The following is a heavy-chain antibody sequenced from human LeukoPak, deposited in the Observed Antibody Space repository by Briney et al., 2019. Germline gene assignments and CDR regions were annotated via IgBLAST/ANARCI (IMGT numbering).Heavy chain of an antibody. CDR3: AREGTAGANLNWFDP. CDR2: ISYSGST. J-gene: IGHJ5*02. V-gene: IGHV4-59*01. CDR1: GGSISSYY. D-gene: IGHD1-1*01. Sequence: NPSETLSLTCTVSGGSISSYYWSWIRQPPGQGLEWIGYISYSGSTNFNPSLKSRVTISVDTSRNQFSLKLSSVTAADTAVYYCAREGTAGANLNWFDPWGQGTLVTVSS.